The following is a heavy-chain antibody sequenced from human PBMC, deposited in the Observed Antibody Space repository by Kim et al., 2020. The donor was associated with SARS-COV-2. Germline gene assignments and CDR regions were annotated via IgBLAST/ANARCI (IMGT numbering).Heavy chain of an antibody. CDR2: ISSSSSYI. Sequence: GGSLRLSCAASGFTFSSYSMNWVRQAPGKGLEWVSSISSSSSYIYYADSVKGRFTISRDNAKNSLYLQMNSLRAEDTAVYYCARVLLWFGEPPNVWDGSDYYGMDVWGQGTTVTVSS. CDR1: GFTFSSYS. D-gene: IGHD3-10*01. J-gene: IGHJ6*02. CDR3: ARVLLWFGEPPNVWDGSDYYGMDV. V-gene: IGHV3-21*01.